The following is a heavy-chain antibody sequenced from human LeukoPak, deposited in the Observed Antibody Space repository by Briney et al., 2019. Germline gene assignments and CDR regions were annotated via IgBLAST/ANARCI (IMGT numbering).Heavy chain of an antibody. V-gene: IGHV4-34*01. CDR2: INHSGST. D-gene: IGHD1/OR15-1a*01. CDR1: GGSFSGYY. J-gene: IGHJ4*02. Sequence: SETLSLTCAVYGGSFSGYYWSWIRQPPGKGLEWIGEINHSGSTNYNPSLKSRVTISVDTSKNQFSLKLSSVTAADTAMYYCASSRGSRTINYWGQGTLVTVSS. CDR3: ASSRGSRTINY.